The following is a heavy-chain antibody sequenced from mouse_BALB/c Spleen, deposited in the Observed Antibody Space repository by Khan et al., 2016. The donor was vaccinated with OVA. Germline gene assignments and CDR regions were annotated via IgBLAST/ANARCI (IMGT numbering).Heavy chain of an antibody. CDR3: ARRELCGICAY. CDR1: GYTFTTYW. Sequence: QVQLQQSGAELAKPGASVKMSCKASGYTFTTYWMHWVKQRPGQGLEWIGYIDPSTGYTEYNQKFKDKATLTTDKSSSTAYMQLSSLTSEDSAVYYGARRELCGICAYWGQGTLVTVSA. D-gene: IGHD1-1*02. J-gene: IGHJ3*01. V-gene: IGHV1-7*01. CDR2: IDPSTGYT.